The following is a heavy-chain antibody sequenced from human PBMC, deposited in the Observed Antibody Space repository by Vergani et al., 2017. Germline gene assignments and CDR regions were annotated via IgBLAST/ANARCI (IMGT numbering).Heavy chain of an antibody. Sequence: QVQLQQWGAGLLKPSETLSLTCAVYGGSFSGYYWSWIRQPPGKGLEWIGEINNSGSTNYNPSLKSRVTISVDTSKNQFSLKLSSVTAADTAVYYCARLRFLEWLTFDYWGQGTLVTVSS. CDR2: INNSGST. V-gene: IGHV4-34*01. CDR1: GGSFSGYY. J-gene: IGHJ4*02. CDR3: ARLRFLEWLTFDY. D-gene: IGHD3-3*01.